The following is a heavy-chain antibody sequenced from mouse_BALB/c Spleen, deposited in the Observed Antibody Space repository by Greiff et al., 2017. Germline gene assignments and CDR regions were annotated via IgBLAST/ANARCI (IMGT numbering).Heavy chain of an antibody. Sequence: VQVVESGPGLVAPSQSLSITCTVSGFSLTSYDISWIRQPPGKGLEWLGVIWTGGGTNYNSAFMSRLSISKDNSKSQVFLKMNSLQTDDTAIYYCVRIYYYGSSGAMDYWGQGTSVTVSS. CDR1: GFSLTSYD. CDR3: VRIYYYGSSGAMDY. CDR2: IWTGGGT. V-gene: IGHV2-9-2*01. D-gene: IGHD1-1*01. J-gene: IGHJ4*01.